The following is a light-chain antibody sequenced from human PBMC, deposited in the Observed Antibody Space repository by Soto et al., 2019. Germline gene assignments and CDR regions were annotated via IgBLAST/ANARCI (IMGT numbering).Light chain of an antibody. Sequence: EIVMTQSPATLSVSPGERATLSCRASQSVSSNLAWYRQKPGQAPRLLIYGASTRATGIPARFGGSGSGTEFTLTISSLQSEDFAVYYCQQYNNWPMYTFGQGTKLEIK. CDR1: QSVSSN. V-gene: IGKV3-15*01. J-gene: IGKJ2*01. CDR2: GAS. CDR3: QQYNNWPMYT.